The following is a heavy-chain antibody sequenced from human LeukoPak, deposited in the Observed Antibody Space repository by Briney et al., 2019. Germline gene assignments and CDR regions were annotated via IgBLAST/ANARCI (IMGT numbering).Heavy chain of an antibody. CDR2: IKSKTDGGTT. J-gene: IGHJ4*02. V-gene: IGHV3-15*07. CDR1: GFTFNSYA. Sequence: AGGSLRLSCAASGFTFNSYAMNWVRQAPGKGLEWVGRIKSKTDGGTTDYAAPVKGRFTISRDDSKNTLYLQMNSLKTEDTAVYYCTTVHCTNGVCYIGWGQGTLVTVSS. CDR3: TTVHCTNGVCYIG. D-gene: IGHD2-8*01.